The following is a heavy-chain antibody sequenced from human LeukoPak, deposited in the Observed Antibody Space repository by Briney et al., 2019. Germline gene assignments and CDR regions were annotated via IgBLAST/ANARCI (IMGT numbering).Heavy chain of an antibody. CDR1: GGSISSGDYY. V-gene: IGHV4-30-4*01. D-gene: IGHD6-19*01. CDR2: IYYSGST. CDR3: ARHLSNQAVAGTLNAFDI. J-gene: IGHJ3*02. Sequence: PSETLSLTCTVSGGSISSGDYYWSWIRQPPGKGLEWIGYIYYSGSTYYNPSLKSRVTISVDTSKNQFSLKLSSVTAADTAVYYCARHLSNQAVAGTLNAFDIWGQGTMVTVSS.